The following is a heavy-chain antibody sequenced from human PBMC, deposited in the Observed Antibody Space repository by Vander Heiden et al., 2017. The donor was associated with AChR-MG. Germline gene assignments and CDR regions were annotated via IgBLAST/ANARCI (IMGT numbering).Heavy chain of an antibody. J-gene: IGHJ3*02. CDR3: ARDGTYYYDSSGYYYDAFDI. D-gene: IGHD3-22*01. CDR2: IWYDGSNK. V-gene: IGHV3-33*01. CDR1: GFTFSSYG. Sequence: QVQLVESGGGVVQPGRSLRLSCAASGFTFSSYGLHWVRQAPGKGLEWVAVIWYDGSNKYYADSVKGRFTISRDNSKNTLYLQMNSLRAEDTAVYYCARDGTYYYDSSGYYYDAFDIWGQGTMVTVSS.